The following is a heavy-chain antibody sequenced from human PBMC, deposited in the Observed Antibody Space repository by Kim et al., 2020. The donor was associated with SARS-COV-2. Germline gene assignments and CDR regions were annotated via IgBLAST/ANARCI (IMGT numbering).Heavy chain of an antibody. J-gene: IGHJ1*01. CDR2: IFHSGST. Sequence: SETLSLTCSVSDYSISSAYHRGWIRQPPGKGLEWIGNIFHSGSTYYNPSLKTRVTISVDTSKNQFSLKLSSVTAADTAVYYCAKEDRPSLTGWGQGTLVT. CDR1: DYSISSAYH. D-gene: IGHD3-9*01. V-gene: IGHV4-38-2*02. CDR3: AKEDRPSLTG.